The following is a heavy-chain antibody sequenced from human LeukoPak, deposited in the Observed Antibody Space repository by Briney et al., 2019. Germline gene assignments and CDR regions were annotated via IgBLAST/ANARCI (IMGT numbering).Heavy chain of an antibody. V-gene: IGHV3-53*01. CDR2: IYSGGST. CDR3: ASQYSSSWYPHYYYYGMDV. Sequence: GGSLRLSCAASGFTVSSNYMSWVRQAPGKGLESVSVIYSGGSTYYADSVKGRFTISRENSKNTLYLQMNSLRAEDTAVYYCASQYSSSWYPHYYYYGMDVWGKGTTVTVSS. J-gene: IGHJ6*04. D-gene: IGHD6-13*01. CDR1: GFTVSSNY.